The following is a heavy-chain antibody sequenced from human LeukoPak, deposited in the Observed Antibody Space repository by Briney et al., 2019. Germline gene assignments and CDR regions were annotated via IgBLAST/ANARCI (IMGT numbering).Heavy chain of an antibody. V-gene: IGHV4-59*06. CDR3: ASSDYGGNSAFFDY. D-gene: IGHD4-23*01. J-gene: IGHJ4*02. CDR1: GDSVSIYY. Sequence: SETLSLTCTVSGDSVSIYYWSWIRQPPGKGLEWIGYIYYSGSTYYNPSLKSRVTISVDTSKNQFSLKLSSVTAADTAVYYCASSDYGGNSAFFDYWGQGTLVTVSS. CDR2: IYYSGST.